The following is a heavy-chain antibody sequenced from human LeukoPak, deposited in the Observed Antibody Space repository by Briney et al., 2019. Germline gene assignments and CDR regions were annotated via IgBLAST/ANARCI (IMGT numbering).Heavy chain of an antibody. CDR1: GFTFSSYP. J-gene: IGHJ4*02. V-gene: IGHV3-30*04. CDR2: TLHDGDNN. Sequence: GGSLRLSCAASGFTFSSYPMHWVCQAPGQGLEWVALTLHDGDNNYYADSVRGRFTVSRDNSKNTLYLQMNSLRAEDTAVYYCARGDLPTTHYWGQGTLVTVSS. CDR3: ARGDLPTTHY. D-gene: IGHD3-16*01.